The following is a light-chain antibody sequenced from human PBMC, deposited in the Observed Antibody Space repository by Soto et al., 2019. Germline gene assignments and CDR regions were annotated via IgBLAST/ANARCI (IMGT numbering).Light chain of an antibody. CDR2: GSS. J-gene: IGKJ2*01. CDR1: QSVSSSY. Sequence: EIVLTQSPGTLSLSPWERATVSCRASQSVSSSYLAWYQQKPGQAPRLLIYGSSRRATGIPDRFSGSGSGTDLTLTISRLEPEDFAVYYCQQYGTSPYTFGQGNKLEIK. V-gene: IGKV3-20*01. CDR3: QQYGTSPYT.